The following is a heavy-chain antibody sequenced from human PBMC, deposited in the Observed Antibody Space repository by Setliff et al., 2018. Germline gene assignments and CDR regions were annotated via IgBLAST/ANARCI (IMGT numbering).Heavy chain of an antibody. Sequence: ASVKVSCKASGYTFTRYAISWVRQAPGQGPEWMGWISAYNGNTNYALKLQDRVITTADTSTNTVYLDLRSLRSDDSAMYYCTRGQRAWSYWGQGTLVTVSS. CDR2: ISAYNGNT. CDR3: TRGQRAWSY. J-gene: IGHJ4*02. CDR1: GYTFTRYA. V-gene: IGHV1-18*01. D-gene: IGHD6-19*01.